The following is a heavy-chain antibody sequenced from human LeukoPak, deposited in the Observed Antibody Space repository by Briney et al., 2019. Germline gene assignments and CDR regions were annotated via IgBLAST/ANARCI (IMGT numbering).Heavy chain of an antibody. CDR1: GFTFSSYS. J-gene: IGHJ4*02. Sequence: GGSLRLSCAASGFTFSSYSMNWVRQAPGKGLEWVSSISSSSTYIYYADSVKGRFTISRDNAKSSLYLQMNSLRAEDTAVYYCATTISGSNCVYWGQGTLVTVSS. V-gene: IGHV3-21*01. D-gene: IGHD1-26*01. CDR3: ATTISGSNCVY. CDR2: ISSSSTYI.